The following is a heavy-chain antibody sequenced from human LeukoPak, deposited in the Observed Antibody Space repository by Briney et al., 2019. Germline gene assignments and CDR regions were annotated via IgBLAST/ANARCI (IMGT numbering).Heavy chain of an antibody. CDR2: ISYDGSNK. Sequence: GRSLRLSCAASGFTFSSYAMHWVRQAPGKGLEWVAVISYDGSNKYYADSVKGRFTISRDNSKNTLYLQMNSLRAEDTAVYYCARGGPGYYLDYWGQGTLVTVSP. V-gene: IGHV3-30-3*01. CDR1: GFTFSSYA. CDR3: ARGGPGYYLDY. J-gene: IGHJ4*02.